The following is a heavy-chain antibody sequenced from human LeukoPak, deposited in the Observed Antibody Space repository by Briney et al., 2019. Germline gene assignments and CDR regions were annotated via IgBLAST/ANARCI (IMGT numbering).Heavy chain of an antibody. CDR1: GFSFSSYA. D-gene: IGHD3-22*01. V-gene: IGHV3-23*01. CDR3: AKAVVISSGRYYFDY. Sequence: GGSLRLSCEASGFSFSSYAMSWVRQAPGKGLEWVSTIHDSDGSTFYAGSVKGRFTTSRDTSKNTLYLHMNGLRAEDTAIYYCAKAVVISSGRYYFDYWGQGALVTVSS. J-gene: IGHJ4*02. CDR2: IHDSDGST.